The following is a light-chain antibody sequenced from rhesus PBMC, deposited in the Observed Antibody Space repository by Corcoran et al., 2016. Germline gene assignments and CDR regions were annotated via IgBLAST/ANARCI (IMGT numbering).Light chain of an antibody. J-gene: IGKJ3*01. CDR3: YQHSSGYT. Sequence: EIVMTQSPATLSLSPGETATISCRSSQSLSNKVAWYQQKPGQAPRLLIYGAPSRATDIPDRYSGSGSGTDFTLTISNLEPEDVGVYHCYQHSSGYTFGPGTKLYIK. CDR1: QSLSNK. CDR2: GAP. V-gene: IGKV3-31*02.